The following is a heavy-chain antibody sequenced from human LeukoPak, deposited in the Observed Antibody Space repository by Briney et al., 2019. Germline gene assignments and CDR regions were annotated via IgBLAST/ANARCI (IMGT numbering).Heavy chain of an antibody. V-gene: IGHV1-18*01. CDR2: ISPYNGNT. Sequence: ASVKVSCTASGYTFSSYAISWVRQAPGQGLEWMCWISPYNGNTNSAQKFQGRVTMTTDTSTSAAYMELRSLRSDATAVYYCARDNTWYFDLWGRSTLVTVSS. J-gene: IGHJ2*01. D-gene: IGHD2/OR15-2a*01. CDR3: ARDNTWYFDL. CDR1: GYTFSSYA.